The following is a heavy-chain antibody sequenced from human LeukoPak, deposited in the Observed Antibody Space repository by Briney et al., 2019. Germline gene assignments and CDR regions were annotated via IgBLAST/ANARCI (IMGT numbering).Heavy chain of an antibody. V-gene: IGHV1-58*01. J-gene: IGHJ5*02. Sequence: TSVKVSCKASGFTFTSSAVQWVRQARGQRLEWIGWIVVGSGNTNYAQKFQERVTITRDMSTSTAYMELSSLRSEDTAVYYCAAFKTRGVRPLNWFDPWGQGTLVTVSS. CDR3: AAFKTRGVRPLNWFDP. CDR2: IVVGSGNT. CDR1: GFTFTSSA. D-gene: IGHD3-10*01.